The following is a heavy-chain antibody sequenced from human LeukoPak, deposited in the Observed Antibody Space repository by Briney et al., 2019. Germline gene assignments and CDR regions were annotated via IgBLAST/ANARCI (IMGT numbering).Heavy chain of an antibody. D-gene: IGHD6-13*01. CDR2: IKTKTDGGTT. Sequence: GGSLRLSCAASGFTFSNAWMSWVRQAPGKGLEWVGHIKTKTDGGTTDDAAPVKGRFSISRDDSKNTLYLQMNSLKAEDTALYYCTTFMSSSWYRGYWGQGTLVIVSS. J-gene: IGHJ4*02. V-gene: IGHV3-15*01. CDR1: GFTFSNAW. CDR3: TTFMSSSWYRGY.